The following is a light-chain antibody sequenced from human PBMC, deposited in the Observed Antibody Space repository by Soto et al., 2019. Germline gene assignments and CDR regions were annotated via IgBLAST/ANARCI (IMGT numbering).Light chain of an antibody. Sequence: QSALTQPASVSGSPGQSITISCTGTSSDVGIYDYVSWYQQHPGKAPKLMIYEVTHRPSGVSHRFSGSKSGNTASLTISGLQAEDEADYYCGSYTTSNTRVFGAGTKVTVL. CDR1: SSDVGIYDY. CDR2: EVT. CDR3: GSYTTSNTRV. J-gene: IGLJ1*01. V-gene: IGLV2-14*01.